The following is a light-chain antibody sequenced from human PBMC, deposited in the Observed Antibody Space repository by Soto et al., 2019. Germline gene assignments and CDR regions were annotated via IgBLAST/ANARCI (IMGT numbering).Light chain of an antibody. CDR3: QQRTLWPPIT. CDR1: QSVNSF. J-gene: IGKJ4*01. V-gene: IGKV3-11*01. Sequence: EIVLTQSPATLSLSPGERATLSCRASQSVNSFLAWYQQKPGQAPSLLIYDASNRATGIPARFSGGGSGTNFTISISSVEPEDSTLYYCQQRTLWPPITFGGGPKVEIK. CDR2: DAS.